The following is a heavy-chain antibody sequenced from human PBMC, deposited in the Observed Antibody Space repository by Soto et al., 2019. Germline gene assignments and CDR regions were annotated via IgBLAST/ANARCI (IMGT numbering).Heavy chain of an antibody. Sequence: GESLKSYCKGSGYSFAGYWITWVRQKPGKGLEWMGGIDPSDSQTYYSPSFRGHVTISVTKSITTVFLQWSSLRASDTAMYYCARQIYDSDTGPNFQYYFDSWGQGTPVTVSS. CDR2: IDPSDSQT. J-gene: IGHJ4*02. CDR3: ARQIYDSDTGPNFQYYFDS. D-gene: IGHD3-22*01. CDR1: GYSFAGYW. V-gene: IGHV5-10-1*01.